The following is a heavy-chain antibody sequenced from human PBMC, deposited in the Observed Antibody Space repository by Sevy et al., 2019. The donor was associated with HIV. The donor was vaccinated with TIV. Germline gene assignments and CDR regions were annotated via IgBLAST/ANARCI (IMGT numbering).Heavy chain of an antibody. CDR2: INPNSGGT. D-gene: IGHD2-2*03. CDR1: GYTFTGYY. V-gene: IGHV1-2*06. Sequence: ASVKVSCKASGYTFTGYYMHWVRQAPGQGLEWMGRINPNSGGTNYAQKFQGRVTMTRDTSISTAYMELSRLRSDDTAGYYCARVGYCSSTSCRPHNFDYWGQGTLVTVSS. CDR3: ARVGYCSSTSCRPHNFDY. J-gene: IGHJ4*02.